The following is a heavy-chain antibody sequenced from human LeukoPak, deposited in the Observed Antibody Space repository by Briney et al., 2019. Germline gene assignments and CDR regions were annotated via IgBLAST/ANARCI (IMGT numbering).Heavy chain of an antibody. CDR1: GFTFSSYS. V-gene: IGHV3-48*02. D-gene: IGHD5-24*01. CDR3: ARGGWRDGYNIPFDY. CDR2: ISSSSTI. J-gene: IGHJ4*02. Sequence: GGSLRLSCAASGFTFSSYSMNWVRQAPGKGLEWVSYISSSSTIYYADSVKDRFTISRDNVKNSLYLQMNSLRDEDTAVYYCARGGWRDGYNIPFDYWGQGTLVTVSS.